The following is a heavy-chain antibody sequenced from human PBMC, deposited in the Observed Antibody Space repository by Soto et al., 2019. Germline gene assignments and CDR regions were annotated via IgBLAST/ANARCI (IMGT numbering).Heavy chain of an antibody. Sequence: ASVKVSCEVSGYTLTELSMHWVRQAPGKGLEWMGGFDPGDGETIYAQKFQGRVTMTEDTSTDTAYMELSSLRSEDTAVYYCATEGYGYPLAGIDYWGQGTLVTVSS. CDR3: ATEGYGYPLAGIDY. CDR2: FDPGDGET. J-gene: IGHJ4*02. D-gene: IGHD5-12*01. CDR1: GYTLTELS. V-gene: IGHV1-24*01.